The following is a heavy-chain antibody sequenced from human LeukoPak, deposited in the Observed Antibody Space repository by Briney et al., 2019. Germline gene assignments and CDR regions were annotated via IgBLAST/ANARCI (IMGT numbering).Heavy chain of an antibody. CDR3: ARDMGPPNTYYYGSGPVGY. D-gene: IGHD3-10*01. V-gene: IGHV1-2*02. CDR1: GYTFTGYY. CDR2: INPNSGGT. J-gene: IGHJ4*02. Sequence: ASVKVSCKASGYTFTGYYMHWVRPAPGQGLEWMGWINPNSGGTNYSQKLQGRVTMTRDPSISTAYMELSRLRSDDTAVYYCARDMGPPNTYYYGSGPVGYWGQGTLVTVSS.